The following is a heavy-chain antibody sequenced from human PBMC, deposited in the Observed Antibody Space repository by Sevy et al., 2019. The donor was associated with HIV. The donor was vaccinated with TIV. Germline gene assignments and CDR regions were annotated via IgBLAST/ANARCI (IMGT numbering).Heavy chain of an antibody. CDR2: IKQDGSGK. V-gene: IGHV3-7*01. Sequence: GGSLRLSCAASGFTFKYYWMSWVRQAPGKGLEWVANIKQDGSGKYYVDSGKGRFTISRENAKNSLYLQMNSLGAVDTAVYYCARDSEMATTDALDVWGQGTTVTVSS. CDR1: GFTFKYYW. CDR3: ARDSEMATTDALDV. J-gene: IGHJ3*01. D-gene: IGHD5-12*01.